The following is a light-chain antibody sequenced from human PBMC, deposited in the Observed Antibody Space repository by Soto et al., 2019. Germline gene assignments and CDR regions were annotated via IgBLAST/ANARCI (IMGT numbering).Light chain of an antibody. CDR2: KAS. J-gene: IGKJ1*01. Sequence: TQSPGTLSLSPGERATLSCRASQSVSSIYLAWYQQKPGKAPKLLIYKASTLKSGVPSRFSGSGSGTEFTLTISSLQPDDFATYYCQHYNSYSEAFGQGTKVDI. CDR3: QHYNSYSEA. CDR1: QSVSSIY. V-gene: IGKV1-5*03.